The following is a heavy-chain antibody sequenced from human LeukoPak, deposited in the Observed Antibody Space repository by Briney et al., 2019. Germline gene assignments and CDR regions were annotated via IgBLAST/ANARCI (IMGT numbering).Heavy chain of an antibody. CDR2: VSTYNGNT. CDR1: GYTFTGYY. J-gene: IGHJ4*02. Sequence: ASVKVSCKASGYTFTGYYMHWVRQAPGQGLEWMGWVSTYNGNTKYAQKFQGRVTMTTDTSTTTAYMYLRSLRSDDTAVYYCTRGGSSAWYIDYWGQGTLVTVSS. D-gene: IGHD6-19*01. CDR3: TRGGSSAWYIDY. V-gene: IGHV1-18*04.